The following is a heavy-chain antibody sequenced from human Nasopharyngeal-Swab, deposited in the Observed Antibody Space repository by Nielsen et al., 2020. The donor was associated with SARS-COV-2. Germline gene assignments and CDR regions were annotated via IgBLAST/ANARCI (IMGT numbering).Heavy chain of an antibody. CDR2: ISAYNGNT. J-gene: IGHJ4*02. Sequence: WVRQAPGQGLEWMGWISAYNGNTNYAQKLPGRVTMTKDKSTSTAYMELRSLRSDDTAEYYCARVIGLWFGSDYWGQGTLVTVSS. V-gene: IGHV1-18*01. D-gene: IGHD3-10*01. CDR3: ARVIGLWFGSDY.